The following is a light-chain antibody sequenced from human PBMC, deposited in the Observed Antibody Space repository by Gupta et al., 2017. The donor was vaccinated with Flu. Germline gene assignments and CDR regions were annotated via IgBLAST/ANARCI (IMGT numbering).Light chain of an antibody. Sequence: QSALTHPPSVSPPPGMKVTISCSGSISNIGNYYVSWYQQFPGAAPKLLIYENNKRPSGIPGRFSGSKSDTSATLDITGLQTGDEADYYCGTWDRSLNAGVFGGGTKLTVL. CDR3: GTWDRSLNAGV. CDR1: ISNIGNYY. J-gene: IGLJ3*02. V-gene: IGLV1-51*02. CDR2: ENN.